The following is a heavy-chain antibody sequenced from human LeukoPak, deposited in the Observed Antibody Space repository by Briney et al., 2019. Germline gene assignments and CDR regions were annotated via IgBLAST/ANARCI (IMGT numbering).Heavy chain of an antibody. CDR2: ISSNGCTT. D-gene: IGHD3-22*01. V-gene: IGHV3-64*01. CDR3: ARSSGYGYYFDY. J-gene: IGHJ4*02. CDR1: GLPISDFA. Sequence: PGGSLRLSCVASGLPISDFAMHWVRQAPGKGLEYVSAISSNGCTTHYGNSVKGRFTISRDNSKNTLYLQMGSLRAEDMAVYFCARSSGYGYYFDYWGQGTLVTVSS.